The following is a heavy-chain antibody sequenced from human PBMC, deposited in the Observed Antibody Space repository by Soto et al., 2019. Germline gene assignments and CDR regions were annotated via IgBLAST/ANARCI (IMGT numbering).Heavy chain of an antibody. CDR2: IKQDGSEK. D-gene: IGHD6-13*01. CDR3: ARQYIAAAGTPLDY. J-gene: IGHJ4*02. CDR1: EFTFSSYW. V-gene: IGHV3-7*01. Sequence: GGSLRLSCAGSEFTFSSYWMSWVRQAPGKGLEWVANIKQDGSEKYYVDSVKGRFTISRDNAKNSLYLQMNSLRAEDTAVYYCARQYIAAAGTPLDYWGQGTLVTVSS.